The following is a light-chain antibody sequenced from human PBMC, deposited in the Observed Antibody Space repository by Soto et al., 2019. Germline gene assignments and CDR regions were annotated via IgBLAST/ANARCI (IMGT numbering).Light chain of an antibody. CDR2: DTS. J-gene: IGKJ1*01. CDR3: QQYDNSVWT. V-gene: IGKV3-15*01. Sequence: EIVVTQSPATLSVSPGERVTLSCRASQSVSSSLAWYQQRPGQAPRLLIYDTSTRAAGIAARFSGSGSGTEFTLTISSLQSEDSAVYYCQQYDNSVWTFGQGTKVEIK. CDR1: QSVSSS.